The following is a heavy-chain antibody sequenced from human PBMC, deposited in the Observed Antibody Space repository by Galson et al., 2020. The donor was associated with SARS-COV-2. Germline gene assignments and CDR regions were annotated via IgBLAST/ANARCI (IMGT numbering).Heavy chain of an antibody. V-gene: IGHV3-23*01. J-gene: IGHJ3*02. CDR3: AKRRYHDYGAFDI. Sequence: GESLKISCAASGFTFSSYAMSWVRQAPGKGLEWVSAISGSGGSTYYADSVKGRFTISRDNSKNTLYLQMNSLRAEDTAVYYCAKRRYHDYGAFDIWGQGTMVTVSS. D-gene: IGHD4-17*01. CDR1: GFTFSSYA. CDR2: ISGSGGST.